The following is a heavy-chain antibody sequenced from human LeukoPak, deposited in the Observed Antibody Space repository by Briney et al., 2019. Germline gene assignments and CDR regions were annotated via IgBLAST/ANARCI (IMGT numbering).Heavy chain of an antibody. D-gene: IGHD3-10*01. Sequence: PSETLSLTCTVSGGSISSGYYWGWIRQPPGKGLEWIGSIYHSGSTYYNPSLKSRVTISVDTSKSQFSLKLSSVTAADTAVYYCARVRSSPITMGYFDLWGRGTLVTVSS. V-gene: IGHV4-38-2*02. J-gene: IGHJ2*01. CDR3: ARVRSSPITMGYFDL. CDR1: GGSISSGYY. CDR2: IYHSGST.